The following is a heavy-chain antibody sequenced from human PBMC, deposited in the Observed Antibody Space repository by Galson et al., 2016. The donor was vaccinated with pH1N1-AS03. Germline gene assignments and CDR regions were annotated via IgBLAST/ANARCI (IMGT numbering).Heavy chain of an antibody. Sequence: SVKVSCKASGGTFDNHPINWVRQAPGQGLEWMGGFIPIFGTTNYAPKYQGRVTFTTDDSTTTVYMELSNLRSEDTAVYYCAKDRNDYRLHYFSGSDVWGQGTTVIVSS. V-gene: IGHV1-69*05. CDR1: GGTFDNHP. D-gene: IGHD1-1*01. CDR3: AKDRNDYRLHYFSGSDV. J-gene: IGHJ6*02. CDR2: FIPIFGTT.